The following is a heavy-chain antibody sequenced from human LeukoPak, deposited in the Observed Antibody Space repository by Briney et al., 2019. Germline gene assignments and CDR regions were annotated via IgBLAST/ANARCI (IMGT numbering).Heavy chain of an antibody. J-gene: IGHJ5*02. Sequence: PGGSLRLSCAASGFSLRSSEMNWVRQAPGKGPEWVPHINSADNVEYYTDSVRGRFTMSRDNAKDLLYLQMNSLRDEDTAVYYCARDTVNGPFVISLDLWGQGVLVTVSS. CDR2: INSADNVE. CDR1: GFSLRSSE. CDR3: ARDTVNGPFVISLDL. V-gene: IGHV3-48*03. D-gene: IGHD2-8*01.